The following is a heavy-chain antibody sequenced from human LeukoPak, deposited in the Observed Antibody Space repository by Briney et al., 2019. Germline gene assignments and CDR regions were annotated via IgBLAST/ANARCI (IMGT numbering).Heavy chain of an antibody. CDR1: GGSISSYY. V-gene: IGHV4-59*12. Sequence: SETLSLTCTVSGGSISSYYWSWIRQPPGKGLEWIGCLYSSGSTDYNPSLKSRVTISLDTSKNQFSLKLSSVTAADTAVYYCARGEDGTGDYRPTYFDSWGQGTLVTVSS. D-gene: IGHD4-17*01. CDR2: LYSSGST. J-gene: IGHJ4*02. CDR3: ARGEDGTGDYRPTYFDS.